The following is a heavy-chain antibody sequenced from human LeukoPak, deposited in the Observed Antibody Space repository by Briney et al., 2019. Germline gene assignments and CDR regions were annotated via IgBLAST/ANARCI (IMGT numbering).Heavy chain of an antibody. J-gene: IGHJ3*02. V-gene: IGHV4-59*01. Sequence: KPSETLSLTCTVSGGSISSYYWSWIRQPPGKGLEWIGYIYYSGSTNYNPSLKSRVTISVDTSKNQFSLKLSSVTAADTAVYYCAGRYNYAEDAFHIWGQGTMVTVSS. CDR2: IYYSGST. D-gene: IGHD5-18*01. CDR1: GGSISSYY. CDR3: AGRYNYAEDAFHI.